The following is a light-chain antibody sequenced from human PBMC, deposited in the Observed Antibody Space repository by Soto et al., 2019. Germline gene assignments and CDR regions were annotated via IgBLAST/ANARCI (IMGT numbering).Light chain of an antibody. CDR2: EVS. CDR3: SSYAVSNSLV. CDR1: SRDVGDYNY. V-gene: IGLV2-8*01. Sequence: QSALTQPPSASGSPGQSVTISCTGTSRDVGDYNYVSWYQQHPGKAPKLMIYEVSKRPSGVPDRFSGSKSGNTASLTVSGLQAEDEADYYCSSYAVSNSLVFGGATKLTVL. J-gene: IGLJ2*01.